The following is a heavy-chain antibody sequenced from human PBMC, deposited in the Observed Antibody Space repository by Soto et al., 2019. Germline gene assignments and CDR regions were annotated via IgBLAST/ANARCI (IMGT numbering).Heavy chain of an antibody. CDR3: ARTPWRIDAFDI. Sequence: ASVKVSCKASGYTFTSYDINWVRQATGQGLEWMGWMNPNSGNTGYAQKFQGRVTVTRNTSISTAYMELSSLRSEDTAVYYCARTPWRIDAFDIWGQGTMVTVSS. J-gene: IGHJ3*02. D-gene: IGHD2-15*01. CDR1: GYTFTSYD. V-gene: IGHV1-8*01. CDR2: MNPNSGNT.